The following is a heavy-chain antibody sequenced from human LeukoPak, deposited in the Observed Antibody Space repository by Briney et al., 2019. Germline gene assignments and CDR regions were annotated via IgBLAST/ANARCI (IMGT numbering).Heavy chain of an antibody. CDR1: GFTFSSYA. Sequence: GGSLRLSCAASGFTFSSYAMSWVRQAPGKGLEWVSAISGSGGSTYYADSVKGRFTISRDNSKNTLYLQMNSLRAEDTAVYYCAKGLSYSKYYDFWSGSGTFDYWGRGTLVTVSS. J-gene: IGHJ4*02. D-gene: IGHD3-3*01. CDR3: AKGLSYSKYYDFWSGSGTFDY. CDR2: ISGSGGST. V-gene: IGHV3-23*01.